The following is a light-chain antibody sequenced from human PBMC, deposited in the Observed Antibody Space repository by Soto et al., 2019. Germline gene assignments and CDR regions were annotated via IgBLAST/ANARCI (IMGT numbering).Light chain of an antibody. CDR2: GTF. Sequence: EIVVTQSPGTLSLSLGERATLSCRASQSVSSNYVAWYQQKPGQAPRLLIYGTFRRAAGIPDRFSASGSGTDLSLTISRLEPEDFAVYYCQHYGSSPPDTFGQGTKVEIK. J-gene: IGKJ2*01. CDR1: QSVSSNY. CDR3: QHYGSSPPDT. V-gene: IGKV3-20*01.